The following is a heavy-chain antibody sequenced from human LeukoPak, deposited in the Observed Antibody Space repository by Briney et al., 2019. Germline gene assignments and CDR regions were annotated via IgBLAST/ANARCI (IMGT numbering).Heavy chain of an antibody. CDR2: IYYSGST. CDR3: ARVLLWFGELKFDP. Sequence: SETLSLTCTVSGGSISSSSYYWGWIRQPPGKGLEWIGSIYYSGSTYYNPSLKSRVTISVDTSKNQFSLKLSSVTAADTAVYCCARVLLWFGELKFDPWGQGTLVTVSS. V-gene: IGHV4-39*07. J-gene: IGHJ5*02. D-gene: IGHD3-10*01. CDR1: GGSISSSSYY.